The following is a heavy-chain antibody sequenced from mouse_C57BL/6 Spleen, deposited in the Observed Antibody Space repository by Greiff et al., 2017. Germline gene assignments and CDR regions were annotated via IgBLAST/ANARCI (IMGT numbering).Heavy chain of an antibody. CDR2: IDPNSGGT. V-gene: IGHV1-72*01. Sequence: QVQLQQPGAELVKPGASVKLSCKASGYTFTSYWMHWVKQRPGRGLEWIGRIDPNSGGTKYNEKFKSKATLTVDKPSSTAYMQLSSLTSEDSAVYYCARTDDGRSYEWYFDVWGTGTTVTVSS. CDR1: GYTFTSYW. D-gene: IGHD1-1*01. CDR3: ARTDDGRSYEWYFDV. J-gene: IGHJ1*03.